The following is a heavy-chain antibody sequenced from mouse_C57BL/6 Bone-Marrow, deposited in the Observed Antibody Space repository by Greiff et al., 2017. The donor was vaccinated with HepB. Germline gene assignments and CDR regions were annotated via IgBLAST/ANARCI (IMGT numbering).Heavy chain of an antibody. J-gene: IGHJ2*01. CDR1: GFNIKDDY. D-gene: IGHD1-1*01. V-gene: IGHV14-4*01. Sequence: VQLQQSGAELVRPGASVKLSCTASGFNIKDDYMHWVKQRPEQGLEWIGWIDPENVDTEYASKFQGKATITADTSSNTAYLQLRSLTSEDTAVYYGTTEDGSSYENFDYWGQGTTLTVSS. CDR3: TTEDGSSYENFDY. CDR2: IDPENVDT.